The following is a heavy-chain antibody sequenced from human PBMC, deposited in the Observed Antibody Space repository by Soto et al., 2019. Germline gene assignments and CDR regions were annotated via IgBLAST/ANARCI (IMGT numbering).Heavy chain of an antibody. CDR1: GFTFRNNA. J-gene: IGHJ4*02. D-gene: IGHD3-10*01. CDR2: ISGSGTNT. CDR3: TKARFGDGRGFDY. V-gene: IGHV3-23*01. Sequence: GGSLRLSCAASGFTFRNNAMNWVRQLPGKGLQWASTISGSGTNTYYAASVKGRFTISRDNARDTLFLQMSGLKFEDTAVYFCTKARFGDGRGFDYWGQGSLVTVSS.